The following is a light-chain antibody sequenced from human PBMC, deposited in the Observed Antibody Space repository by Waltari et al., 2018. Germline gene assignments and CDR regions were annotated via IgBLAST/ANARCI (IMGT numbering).Light chain of an antibody. CDR3: YSTDSSSDHVA. Sequence: SYKLTQPPSVSVSPGQTARITCSGDALPKKYAYWYQQKSGQAPVLVIYEENQRPSGIPERHSGSSSGTMATLTVSGAQVEDEADYYCYSTDSSSDHVAFGGGTKLTVL. J-gene: IGLJ2*01. V-gene: IGLV3-10*01. CDR2: EEN. CDR1: ALPKKY.